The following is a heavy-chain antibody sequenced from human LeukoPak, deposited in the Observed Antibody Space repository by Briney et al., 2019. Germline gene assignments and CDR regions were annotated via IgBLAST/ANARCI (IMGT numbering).Heavy chain of an antibody. CDR2: MNPNSGNT. Sequence: ASVKVSCKASGYTFTTYDINWVRQATGQGLEWIRWMNPNSGNTGYAQKFQGRVTMTRNTSISTAYMELSSLRSEDTAVYYCALRKGVVVSDYWGQGTLVTVSS. J-gene: IGHJ4*02. V-gene: IGHV1-8*01. CDR3: ALRKGVVVSDY. D-gene: IGHD2-2*01. CDR1: GYTFTTYD.